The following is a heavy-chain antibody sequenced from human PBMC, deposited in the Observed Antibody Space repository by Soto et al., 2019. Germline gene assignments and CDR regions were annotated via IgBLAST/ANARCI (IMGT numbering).Heavy chain of an antibody. J-gene: IGHJ5*02. V-gene: IGHV1-69*06. CDR3: ARRDTRGFLRDVDT. CDR2: IVPNVGTV. D-gene: IGHD3-10*01. Sequence: QVQLVQSGPEVKNPGSSVKVSCKTSGGTLSSFITYPINWVRQAPGQGPEWMGGIVPNVGTVNYAQRFQGRVRTTADKSTGTSYMELNNLRSEDTALYFCARRDTRGFLRDVDTWGQGTLVTVS. CDR1: GGTLSSFITYP.